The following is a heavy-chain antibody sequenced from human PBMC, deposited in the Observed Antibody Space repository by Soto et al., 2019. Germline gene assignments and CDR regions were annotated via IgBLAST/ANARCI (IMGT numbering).Heavy chain of an antibody. V-gene: IGHV3-30*18. Sequence: QMLLVESGGGVVQPGRSLRLSCAGSGFTFSNYGLHWVRQAPGKGLDWVSFISFDGSHKYYADSVKGRFTISRDNSNNMLYLQMDSLTTEDTAVYYCAKDGAPRYCSRSSCHPAGAYWGQGTLVTVSS. CDR2: ISFDGSHK. J-gene: IGHJ4*02. D-gene: IGHD2-15*01. CDR3: AKDGAPRYCSRSSCHPAGAY. CDR1: GFTFSNYG.